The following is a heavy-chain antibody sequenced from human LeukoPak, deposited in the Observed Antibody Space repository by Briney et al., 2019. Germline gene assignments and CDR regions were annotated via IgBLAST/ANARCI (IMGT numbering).Heavy chain of an antibody. D-gene: IGHD3-10*01. CDR1: GFTFSDYY. CDR3: ARFAGSGSYYIDY. J-gene: IGHJ4*02. CDR2: IGGSGTTI. Sequence: GGSLRLSCAASGFTFSDYYMSWMRQAPGKGLEWVSYIGGSGTTIFYAHSVKCRFTISRENAKNSRYLQMNSLRAEDTAVYYCARFAGSGSYYIDYWGQGTLITVSS. V-gene: IGHV3-11*01.